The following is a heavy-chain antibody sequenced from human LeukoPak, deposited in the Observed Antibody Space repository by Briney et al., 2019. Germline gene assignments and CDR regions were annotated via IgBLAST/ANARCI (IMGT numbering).Heavy chain of an antibody. CDR2: INAGNGNA. D-gene: IGHD6-6*01. V-gene: IGHV1-3*01. Sequence: ASVKVSCTASGYTFTSYTIYWARQAPGQRLEWMGWINAGNGNAKYSQKFQDRVTITRDTSASTASMELSSLRSEDTAVYYCARDSPGIAARPWVFWGQGTLVTVSS. J-gene: IGHJ4*02. CDR3: ARDSPGIAARPWVF. CDR1: GYTFTSYT.